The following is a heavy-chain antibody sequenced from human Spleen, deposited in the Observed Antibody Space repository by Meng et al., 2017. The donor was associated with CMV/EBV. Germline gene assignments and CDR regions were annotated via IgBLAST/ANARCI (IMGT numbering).Heavy chain of an antibody. CDR3: ARGRFRPRPDYYYYYGMDV. Sequence: GSLRLSCIVAGGSISSQNYWWGWIRQPPGKGLEWIGEINHSGSTNYNPSLKSRVTISVDTSKNQFSLKLSSVTAADTAVYYCARGRFRPRPDYYYYYGMDVWGQGTTVTVSS. CDR1: GGSISSQNYW. CDR2: INHSGST. V-gene: IGHV4-34*01. J-gene: IGHJ6*02.